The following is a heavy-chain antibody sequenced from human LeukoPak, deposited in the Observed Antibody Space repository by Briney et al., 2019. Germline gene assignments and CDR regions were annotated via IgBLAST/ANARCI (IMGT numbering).Heavy chain of an antibody. V-gene: IGHV4-34*01. Sequence: SETLSLTCAVYGGSFSGYYWSWIRQPPGKGLEWIGEINHSGSTNYNPSLKSRVTISVDTSKNQFSLKLSSVTAADTAVYYCARDLQYYDILTGYYTRRDYYYMDVWGKGTTVTISS. D-gene: IGHD3-9*01. CDR1: GGSFSGYY. CDR3: ARDLQYYDILTGYYTRRDYYYMDV. J-gene: IGHJ6*03. CDR2: INHSGST.